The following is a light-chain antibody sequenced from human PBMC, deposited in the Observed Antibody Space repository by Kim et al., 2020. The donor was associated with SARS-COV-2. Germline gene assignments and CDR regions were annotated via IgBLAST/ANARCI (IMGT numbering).Light chain of an antibody. CDR1: QNIGTY. Sequence: IQMTQSPSTLAASVGDRVTISCRASQNIGTYLAWYQHKPGKAPTLLVYQASSLEGGVPSRFSGSGSETEFILTINSLQPDDFATYYYQLYNSYPFTFGQGTKLEI. J-gene: IGKJ2*01. V-gene: IGKV1-5*03. CDR3: QLYNSYPFT. CDR2: QAS.